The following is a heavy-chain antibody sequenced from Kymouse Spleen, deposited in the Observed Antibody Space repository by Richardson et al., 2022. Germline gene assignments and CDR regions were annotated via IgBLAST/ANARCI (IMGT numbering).Heavy chain of an antibody. CDR3: AKEGDKYSSSSPDY. CDR2: ISYDGSNK. D-gene: IGHD6-6*01. CDR1: GFTFSSYG. V-gene: IGHV3-30*18. J-gene: IGHJ4*02. Sequence: QVQLVESGGGVVQPGRSLRLSCAASGFTFSSYGMHWVRQAPGKGLEWVAVISYDGSNKYYADSVKGRFTISRDNSKNTLYLQMNSLRAEDTAVYYCAKEGDKYSSSSPDYWGQGTLVTVSS.